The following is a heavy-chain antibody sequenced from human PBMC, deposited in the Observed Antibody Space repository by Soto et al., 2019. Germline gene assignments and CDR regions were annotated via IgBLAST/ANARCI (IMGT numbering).Heavy chain of an antibody. CDR3: ARDPFGPDP. D-gene: IGHD3-10*01. V-gene: IGHV3-66*01. CDR1: GFTVSTKY. J-gene: IGHJ5*02. Sequence: PGGSLRLSCAASGFTVSTKYMSWVRQAPGKGLEWVSVIYSGGSTFYADSVRGRFTISRDNSKNTVNLQMNSLRAEDTAVYYCARDPFGPDPWGQGTLVTGSS. CDR2: IYSGGST.